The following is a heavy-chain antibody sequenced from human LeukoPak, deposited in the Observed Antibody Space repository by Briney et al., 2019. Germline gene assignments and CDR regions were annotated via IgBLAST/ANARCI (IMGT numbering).Heavy chain of an antibody. Sequence: PSETLSLTCTVSGGSISSYYWSWIRQPAGKGLEWIGEIDHTGNSNYNPSLKSRVTISADTSKNQFSLKVNSVIAADTAVYYCARYCSGGSCHRERFDPWGQGTLVTVSS. CDR3: ARYCSGGSCHRERFDP. CDR2: IDHTGNS. V-gene: IGHV4-34*01. CDR1: GGSISSYY. D-gene: IGHD2-15*01. J-gene: IGHJ5*02.